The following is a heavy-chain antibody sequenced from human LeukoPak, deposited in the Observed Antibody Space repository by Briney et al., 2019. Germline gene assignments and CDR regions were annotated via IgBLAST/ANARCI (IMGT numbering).Heavy chain of an antibody. CDR3: ARDLGGYTSSSGY. J-gene: IGHJ4*02. Sequence: GGSLRLSCAASGFTFSSYWMYWVRQPPGEGLVWLSRINSDGGDITYADSVKGRFTISRDNDKNTLYLQMNSLRAEDTAVYYCARDLGGYTSSSGYWGQGTLVTVSS. V-gene: IGHV3-74*01. D-gene: IGHD6-6*01. CDR1: GFTFSSYW. CDR2: INSDGGDI.